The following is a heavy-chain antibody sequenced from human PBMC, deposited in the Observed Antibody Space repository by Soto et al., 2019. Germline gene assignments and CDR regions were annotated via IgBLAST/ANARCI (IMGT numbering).Heavy chain of an antibody. CDR3: ARERPAREPWNWYFDL. J-gene: IGHJ2*01. CDR1: GFTVSSNY. D-gene: IGHD1-1*01. V-gene: IGHV3-53*01. Sequence: EVQLVESGGGLIQPGGSLRLSCAASGFTVSSNYMSWVRQAPGKGLEWVSVIYSGGSTYYADSVKGRFTISRDNSKNTLYLQMNSLRAEDTAVYYCARERPAREPWNWYFDLWGRGTLVTVSS. CDR2: IYSGGST.